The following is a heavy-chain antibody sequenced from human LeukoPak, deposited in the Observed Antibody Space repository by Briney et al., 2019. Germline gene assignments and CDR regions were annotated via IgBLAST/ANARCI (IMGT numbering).Heavy chain of an antibody. J-gene: IGHJ6*02. D-gene: IGHD6-19*01. Sequence: GASVKVSCKASGYTFTSYGISWVRQAPGQGLEWMGWISAYNGNTNYAQKLQGRVTMTTDTSTSTAYIELRSLRSDDTAVYYCARGRSSGWYDYYYYGMDVWGQGTTVTVSS. CDR1: GYTFTSYG. CDR3: ARGRSSGWYDYYYYGMDV. V-gene: IGHV1-18*01. CDR2: ISAYNGNT.